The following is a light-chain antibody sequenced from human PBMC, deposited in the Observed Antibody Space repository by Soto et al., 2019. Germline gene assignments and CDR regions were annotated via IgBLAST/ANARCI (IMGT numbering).Light chain of an antibody. CDR1: QSISSSD. CDR2: AAS. V-gene: IGKV3D-20*02. CDR3: HQRQSWPRT. J-gene: IGKJ1*01. Sequence: EIVLTQSPGTLSLCVGERATLSCRASQSISSSDLAWYQHRPGQAPRLLIYAASSRATRIPDRFSASGTGTDFTLTISDVQPEDFAVYYCHQRQSWPRTFGQGTKVDIK.